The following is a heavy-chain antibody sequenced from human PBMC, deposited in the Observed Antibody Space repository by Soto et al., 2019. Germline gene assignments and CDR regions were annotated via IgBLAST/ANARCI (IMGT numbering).Heavy chain of an antibody. Sequence: SVKVSCKASGGTFSSYAISWVRQAPGQGLEWMGGIIPIFGTANYAQKFQGRVMITADESTSTAYMELSSLRSEDTAVYYCARDKLGGSYSPDPYDAFDIWGQGTMVTVSS. D-gene: IGHD1-26*01. V-gene: IGHV1-69*13. CDR1: GGTFSSYA. CDR3: ARDKLGGSYSPDPYDAFDI. CDR2: IIPIFGTA. J-gene: IGHJ3*02.